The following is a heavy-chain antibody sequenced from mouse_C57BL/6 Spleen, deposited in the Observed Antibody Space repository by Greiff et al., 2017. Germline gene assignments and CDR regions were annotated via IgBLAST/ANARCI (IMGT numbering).Heavy chain of an antibody. CDR2: INPYTGGT. CDR1: GYSFTDYY. Sequence: VQLQQSGPVLVKPGASVKMSCKASGYSFTDYYMNWVKQSHGKSLEWIGVINPYTGGTSYNQKFKGKATLTVDKSSSTAYMALNSLTSEDSAVYYCARGETGQATGVDYWGQGTTLTVSA. V-gene: IGHV1-19*01. CDR3: ARGETGQATGVDY. D-gene: IGHD3-2*02. J-gene: IGHJ2*01.